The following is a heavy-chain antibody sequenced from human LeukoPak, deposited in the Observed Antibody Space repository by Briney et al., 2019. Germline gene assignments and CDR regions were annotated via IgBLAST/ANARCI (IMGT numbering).Heavy chain of an antibody. J-gene: IGHJ4*02. CDR2: IDPSDSYT. V-gene: IGHV5-10-1*01. CDR3: ARLDYDILTGYGNIDY. D-gene: IGHD3-9*01. CDR1: RYSFTSYW. Sequence: GESLKISCKGSRYSFTSYWINWVRQMPGKGLEWMGRIDPSDSYTNYSPSFQGHVTISADKSISTAYLQWSSLKASDTAMYYCARLDYDILTGYGNIDYWAQRTLVTVSS.